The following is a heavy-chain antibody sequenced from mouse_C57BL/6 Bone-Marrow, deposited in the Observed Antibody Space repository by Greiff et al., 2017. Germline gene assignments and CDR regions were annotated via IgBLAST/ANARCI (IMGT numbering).Heavy chain of an antibody. D-gene: IGHD1-1*01. CDR2: IDPSDSYT. CDR3: ARDSYYYGSSLFAY. Sequence: QVQLQQPGAELVMPGASAKLSCKASGYTFTSYWMHWVKQRPGQGLEWIGEIDPSDSYTNYNQKFKGKSTLTVDKSSSTAYMQLSSLTSEDSAVYYCARDSYYYGSSLFAYWGQGTLVTVSA. V-gene: IGHV1-69*01. CDR1: GYTFTSYW. J-gene: IGHJ3*01.